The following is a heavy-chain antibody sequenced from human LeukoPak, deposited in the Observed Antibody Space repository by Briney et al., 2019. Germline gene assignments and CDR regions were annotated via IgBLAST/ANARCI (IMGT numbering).Heavy chain of an antibody. Sequence: SETLSLTCTVSGGSISSSSYYWGWIRQPPGKGLEWIGSIYYSGSTYYNPSLKSRVTISVDTSKNQFSLKLSSVTAADTAVYYCERSGSYGDYVGYWGLGTLVTVSS. D-gene: IGHD4-17*01. J-gene: IGHJ4*02. CDR3: ERSGSYGDYVGY. CDR2: IYYSGST. CDR1: GGSISSSSYY. V-gene: IGHV4-39*01.